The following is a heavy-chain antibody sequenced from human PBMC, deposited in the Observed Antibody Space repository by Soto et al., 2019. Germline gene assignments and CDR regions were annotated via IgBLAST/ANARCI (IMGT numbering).Heavy chain of an antibody. Sequence: GGSLRLSCAASGFTFSSYAMSWVRQAPGTGLEWVSTIRGSGGSTYSADSVKGRFTISRDNSRNTLYLQMNSLRAEDTALYYCATRNYFDSSGFYYMFYFDYWGQGALVTVS. CDR3: ATRNYFDSSGFYYMFYFDY. V-gene: IGHV3-23*01. J-gene: IGHJ4*02. CDR2: IRGSGGST. CDR1: GFTFSSYA. D-gene: IGHD3-22*01.